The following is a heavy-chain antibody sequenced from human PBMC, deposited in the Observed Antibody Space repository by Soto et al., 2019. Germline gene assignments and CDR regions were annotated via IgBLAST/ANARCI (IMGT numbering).Heavy chain of an antibody. CDR3: ASQFGELSSDAFDI. D-gene: IGHD3-10*01. CDR1: GFTFSRYW. V-gene: IGHV3-7*03. J-gene: IGHJ3*02. CDR2: IKQDGSEK. Sequence: VGSLRLSCAASGFTFSRYWMSWVRQAPGKGLEWVANIKQDGSEKYYVDSVKGRFTISRDNAKNSLYLQMNSLRAEDTAVYYCASQFGELSSDAFDIWGQGTMVTVSS.